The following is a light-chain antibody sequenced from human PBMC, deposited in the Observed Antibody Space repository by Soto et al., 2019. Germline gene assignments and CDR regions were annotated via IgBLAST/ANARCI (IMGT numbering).Light chain of an antibody. CDR3: SSYTSSSPFV. CDR1: SNDVGGYNY. CDR2: GVS. J-gene: IGLJ1*01. V-gene: IGLV2-14*01. Sequence: QSVLTQPASVSGSPGQSTTISCTGTSNDVGGYNYVSWYQQHPGKAPQLMIYGVSNRPSGLSNRFSGSKSGNTASLTISGLQAEDEADYYCSSYTSSSPFVLGTGTKVTVL.